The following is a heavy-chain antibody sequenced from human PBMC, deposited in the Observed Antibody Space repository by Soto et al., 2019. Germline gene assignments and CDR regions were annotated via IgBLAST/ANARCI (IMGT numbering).Heavy chain of an antibody. Sequence: PSQTLSLTCAISGDSVSSNSAAWNWIRQSPSRGLEWLGRTYYRSKWYNDYAVSVKSRITINPDTSKNQFSLQLNSVTPEDTAVYYCARGEGNYYDSGGYYIDYWGQGTLVTVSS. CDR2: TYYRSKWYN. J-gene: IGHJ4*02. CDR3: ARGEGNYYDSGGYYIDY. D-gene: IGHD3-22*01. CDR1: GDSVSSNSAA. V-gene: IGHV6-1*01.